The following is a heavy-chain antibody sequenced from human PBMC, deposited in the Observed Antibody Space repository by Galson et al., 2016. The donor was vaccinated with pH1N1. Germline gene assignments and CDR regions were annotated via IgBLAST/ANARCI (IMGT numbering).Heavy chain of an antibody. J-gene: IGHJ4*02. Sequence: SETLSLTCTVSGASIGSRSYYWAWIRQPPGKGLEWIGSIYYSGSTYYNPSLKSRVTISEDTSRNQFSLKLSSVTAADTAMYYCAKVSNSGDFWSGYYIDDWGQGTVVTVSS. CDR2: IYYSGST. V-gene: IGHV4-39*07. D-gene: IGHD3-3*01. CDR3: AKVSNSGDFWSGYYIDD. CDR1: GASIGSRSYY.